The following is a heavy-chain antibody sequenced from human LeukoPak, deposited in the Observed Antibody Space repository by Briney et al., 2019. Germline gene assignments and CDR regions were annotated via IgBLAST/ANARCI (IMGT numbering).Heavy chain of an antibody. V-gene: IGHV3-30*04. Sequence: GGSLRLSCAASGFTFSSYAMHWVRQAPGKGLEWVAVISYDGSNKYYADSVKGRFTISRDNSKNTLYLQMNSLRAEDTAVYYCAREWYSSSWYLKSYAFDIWGQGTIVTVSS. D-gene: IGHD6-13*01. J-gene: IGHJ3*02. CDR2: ISYDGSNK. CDR3: AREWYSSSWYLKSYAFDI. CDR1: GFTFSSYA.